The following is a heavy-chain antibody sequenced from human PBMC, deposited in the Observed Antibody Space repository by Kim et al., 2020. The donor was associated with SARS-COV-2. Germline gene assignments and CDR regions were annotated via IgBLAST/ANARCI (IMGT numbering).Heavy chain of an antibody. CDR3: ARDGSGSYYNMDY. V-gene: IGHV4-4*02. CDR1: GGSISSSNW. J-gene: IGHJ4*02. Sequence: SETLSLTCAVSGGSISSSNWWSWVRQPPGKGLEWIGEIYHSGSTNYNPSLKSRVTISVDKSKNQFSLKLSSVTAADTAVYYCARDGSGSYYNMDYWGQGTLVPVSS. CDR2: IYHSGST. D-gene: IGHD3-10*01.